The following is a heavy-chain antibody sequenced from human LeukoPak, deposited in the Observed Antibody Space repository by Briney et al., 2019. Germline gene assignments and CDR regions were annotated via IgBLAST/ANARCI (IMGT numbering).Heavy chain of an antibody. V-gene: IGHV5-51*01. Sequence: GESLKNSCKGSGYSFTSYWIGWVRQMPGKGLEWMGIIYPGDSDTRYSPAFRDPVAISADKSISTAYLQWSSLNASDTAMYYCARHRSIGIAAAGTFDPWGQGTLVTVYS. CDR1: GYSFTSYW. CDR3: ARHRSIGIAAAGTFDP. J-gene: IGHJ5*02. CDR2: IYPGDSDT. D-gene: IGHD6-13*01.